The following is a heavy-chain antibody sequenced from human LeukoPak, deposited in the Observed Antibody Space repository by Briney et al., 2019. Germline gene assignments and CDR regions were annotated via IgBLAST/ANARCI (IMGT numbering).Heavy chain of an antibody. CDR1: GYSISSGYY. CDR2: IYHSGST. Sequence: SETLSLTCAVSGYSISSGYYWGWIRQPAGKGLEWIGSIYHSGSTYYNPSLKSRVTISVDTSKNQFSLKLSSVTAADTAVYYCARGGVVVSLVRYMDVWGKGTTVTVSS. D-gene: IGHD2-15*01. V-gene: IGHV4-38-2*01. J-gene: IGHJ6*03. CDR3: ARGGVVVSLVRYMDV.